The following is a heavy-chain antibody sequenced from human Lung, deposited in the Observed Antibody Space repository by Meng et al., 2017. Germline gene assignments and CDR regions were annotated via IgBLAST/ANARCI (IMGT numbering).Heavy chain of an antibody. CDR3: ARGPTTVAHDFDY. J-gene: IGHJ4*02. D-gene: IGHD4-11*01. CDR2: INHGGTT. CDR1: TWSISDYY. Sequence: QGLPRVVGAGLLRASVTLSPSLFGSTWSISDYYWGRNRQAQGNGLEWIGEINHGGTTNDNPSIESRATISVDTSKNTLSLKMSSVTAADSAVYYCARGPTTVAHDFDYWGQGTLVTVSS. V-gene: IGHV4-34*04.